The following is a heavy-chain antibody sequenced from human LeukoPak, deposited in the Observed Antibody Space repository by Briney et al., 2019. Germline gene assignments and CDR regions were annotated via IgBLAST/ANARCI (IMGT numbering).Heavy chain of an antibody. D-gene: IGHD3-10*01. J-gene: IGHJ5*02. CDR1: GGTFSSYA. CDR3: ARATGSGSSWFDP. V-gene: IGHV1-69*13. Sequence: SVKVSCKASGGTFSSYAISWVRQAPGQGLEWMGGIIPIFGTANYAQKFQGRVTITADESTSTAYMELSGLRSEDTAVYYCARATGSGSSWFDPWGQGTLVTVSS. CDR2: IIPIFGTA.